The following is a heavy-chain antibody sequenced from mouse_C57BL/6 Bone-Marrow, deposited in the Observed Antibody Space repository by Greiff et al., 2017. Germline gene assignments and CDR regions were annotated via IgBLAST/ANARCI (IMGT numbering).Heavy chain of an antibody. J-gene: IGHJ2*01. CDR1: GYTFTGYW. D-gene: IGHD4-1*01. CDR2: LLPGSGCT. V-gene: IGHV1-9*01. Sequence: VQLQQSGAELMKPGASVKLSCKATGYTFTGYWIEWVKQRPGHGLEWIGELLPGSGCTNYNEKFKGQATFTADTSSNTAYMQLSSLTTKDSAINTCAKLGSPSACFDYWGQGTTRTVSS. CDR3: AKLGSPSACFDY.